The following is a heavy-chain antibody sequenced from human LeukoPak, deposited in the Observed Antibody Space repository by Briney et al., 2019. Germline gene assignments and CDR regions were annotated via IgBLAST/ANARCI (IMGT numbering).Heavy chain of an antibody. Sequence: SETLSLTCAVYGGSFSGYYWSWIRKPPGKGLEWIGEINHSGSTNYNPSLQSLVTISVDTSKNQFSLKLSSVTAADTAVYYCARDHKKGYCSSTGCYSHYYYYYGMDVWGQGTTVTVSS. V-gene: IGHV4-34*01. CDR3: ARDHKKGYCSSTGCYSHYYYYYGMDV. J-gene: IGHJ6*02. CDR2: INHSGST. CDR1: GGSFSGYY. D-gene: IGHD2-2*01.